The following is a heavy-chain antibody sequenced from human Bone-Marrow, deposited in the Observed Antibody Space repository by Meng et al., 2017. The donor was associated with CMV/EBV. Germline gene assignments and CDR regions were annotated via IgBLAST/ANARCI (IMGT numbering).Heavy chain of an antibody. CDR1: GFTVSSNY. D-gene: IGHD5-18*01. CDR2: IYSGGST. Sequence: GGSLRLSCAASGFTVSSNYMSWVRQAPGKGLEWVSVIYSGGSTYYADSVKGRFTISRDNSKNTLYLQMNSLRAEDTAVYYCASGTAMVPSYYYYYGMEVWGRWHTVNGAS. CDR3: ASGTAMVPSYYYYYGMEV. V-gene: IGHV3-53*01. J-gene: IGHJ6*02.